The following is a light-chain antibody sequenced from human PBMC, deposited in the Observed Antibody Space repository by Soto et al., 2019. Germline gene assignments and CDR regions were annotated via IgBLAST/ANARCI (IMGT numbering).Light chain of an antibody. V-gene: IGLV2-14*01. CDR2: DVS. CDR1: SSDVGGYNY. J-gene: IGLJ1*01. Sequence: QSALTQPASVSGSPGQSITISCTGTSSDVGGYNYVSWYQQHPGKAPKLMIYDVSNRPSGVSNRFAGSKSGNTASLTISGLQAEDEADYYCSSYTSSSTLLDVFGTGTKLNVL. CDR3: SSYTSSSTLLDV.